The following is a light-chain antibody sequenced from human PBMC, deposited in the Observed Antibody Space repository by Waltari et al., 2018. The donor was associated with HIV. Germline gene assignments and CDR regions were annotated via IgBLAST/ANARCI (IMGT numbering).Light chain of an antibody. CDR2: GNS. Sequence: QSVLTPPPSASAPPRQRVTISCTGTSSNIGAGYAVHWYQQIPGTAPKLLIYGNSHRPSGVPDRFSGSKSGTSASLAITGLQAEDEADYYCQSYDSSLSVWVFGGGTKLTVL. CDR3: QSYDSSLSVWV. V-gene: IGLV1-40*01. J-gene: IGLJ3*02. CDR1: SSNIGAGYA.